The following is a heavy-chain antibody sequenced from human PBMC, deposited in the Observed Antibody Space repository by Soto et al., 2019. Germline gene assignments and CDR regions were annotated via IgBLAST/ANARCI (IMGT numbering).Heavy chain of an antibody. J-gene: IGHJ2*01. V-gene: IGHV1-69*04. Sequence: QVQLVHSGAEVKKPGSSVKVSCKASGGTFSSYTISWVRQAPGQGLEWMGRIIPILGIANYAQKFQGRVTITADKSTSTAYMELRSLRSEDTAVYYCARDRVAVAGSYWYFHLWGRGTLVTVSS. CDR3: ARDRVAVAGSYWYFHL. CDR1: GGTFSSYT. D-gene: IGHD6-19*01. CDR2: IIPILGIA.